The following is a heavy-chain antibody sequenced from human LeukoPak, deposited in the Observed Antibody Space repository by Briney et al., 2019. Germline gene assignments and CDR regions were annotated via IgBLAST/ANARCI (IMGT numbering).Heavy chain of an antibody. J-gene: IGHJ4*02. Sequence: GGSLRLSCAASGFTFDDYAMHWVRQVPGKGLEWVSGVSWNSGSIGYADSVKGRFTISRDNAKNSLYLQMNSLRAEDTALYYCTKDIDGDYRFGVDFWGQGTLVTVSS. V-gene: IGHV3-9*01. CDR3: TKDIDGDYRFGVDF. D-gene: IGHD4-17*01. CDR1: GFTFDDYA. CDR2: VSWNSGSI.